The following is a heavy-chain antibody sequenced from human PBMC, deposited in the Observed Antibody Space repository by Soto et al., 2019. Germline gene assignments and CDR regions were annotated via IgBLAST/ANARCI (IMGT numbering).Heavy chain of an antibody. Sequence: SLTCSVSGGSISSGDYYWSWIRQHPGKGLEWIGYIYYSGSTYYNPSLKSRVTISVDTSKNQFSLKLSSVTAADTAVFYCARATMGFGKIKFDQWGQGTLVTVS. CDR3: ARATMGFGKIKFDQ. V-gene: IGHV4-31*03. J-gene: IGHJ4*02. D-gene: IGHD3-10*01. CDR1: GGSISSGDYY. CDR2: IYYSGST.